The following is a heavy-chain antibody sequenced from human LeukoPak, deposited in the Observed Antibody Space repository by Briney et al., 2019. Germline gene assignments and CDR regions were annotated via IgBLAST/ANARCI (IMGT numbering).Heavy chain of an antibody. D-gene: IGHD3-10*01. V-gene: IGHV3-33*01. J-gene: IGHJ4*02. Sequence: PGGSLRLSCAASGFDISSYVMHWLRQAPGKGLEWVAVIWSDGSYQYYADSVKGRFTISRDNSENTVSLPMNGLRDEATAVYSCERDDFGVRASGYIDSWGRGTLVTVSS. CDR3: ERDDFGVRASGYIDS. CDR1: GFDISSYV. CDR2: IWSDGSYQ.